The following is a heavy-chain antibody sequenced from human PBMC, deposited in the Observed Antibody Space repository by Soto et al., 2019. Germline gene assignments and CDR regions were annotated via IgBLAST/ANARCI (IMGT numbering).Heavy chain of an antibody. CDR2: ISYDESNK. V-gene: IGHV3-30-3*01. Sequence: GGSLRLSCAASGFTFSSYAMHWVRQAPGKGPEWVAVISYDESNKYYADSVKGRFTISRDNSKNTLYLQMNSLRAEDTAVYYCARPLWRNDYNWGYFDLWGRGTLVTVSS. D-gene: IGHD4-4*01. CDR3: ARPLWRNDYNWGYFDL. CDR1: GFTFSSYA. J-gene: IGHJ2*01.